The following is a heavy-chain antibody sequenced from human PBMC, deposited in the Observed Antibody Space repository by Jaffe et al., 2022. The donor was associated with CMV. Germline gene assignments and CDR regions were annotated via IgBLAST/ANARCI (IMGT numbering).Heavy chain of an antibody. D-gene: IGHD2-21*01. CDR1: GFTFNNYA. CDR2: ISDNGRSQ. J-gene: IGHJ4*02. CDR3: VKTDCGGVDCRLLVF. V-gene: IGHV3-30*18. Sequence: QVQLVESGGGVVQPGGSLRLSCAASGFTFNNYAMHWVRQAPGKGLECVAVISDNGRSQVYADSVRGRFTISRDNSKNTLYLQMNSLRSDDTAVYYCVKTDCGGVDCRLLVFWGQGTLVTVSS.